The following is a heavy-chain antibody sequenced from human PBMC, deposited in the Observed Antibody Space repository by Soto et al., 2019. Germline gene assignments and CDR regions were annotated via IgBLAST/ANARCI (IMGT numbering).Heavy chain of an antibody. J-gene: IGHJ5*02. V-gene: IGHV1-69*01. CDR3: ARGPLGGSSGWYIWFDP. Sequence: QVQLVQSGAEVKKPGSSVKVSCKASGGTFSSYAISRVRQAPGQGLEWMGGIIPIFGTANYAQKFQGRVTITADESTSTAYMELSSLRSEDTAVYYCARGPLGGSSGWYIWFDPWGQGTLVTVSS. CDR2: IIPIFGTA. D-gene: IGHD6-19*01. CDR1: GGTFSSYA.